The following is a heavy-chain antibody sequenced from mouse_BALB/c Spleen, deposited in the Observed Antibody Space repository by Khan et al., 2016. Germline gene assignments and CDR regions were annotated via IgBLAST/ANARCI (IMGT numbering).Heavy chain of an antibody. CDR3: TNFMDY. V-gene: IGHV6-6*02. Sequence: EVKLEESGGALVQPGGSMKLSCVASGFTFSSYWMSWVRQSPEKGLEWVAEIRLKSDNYATHYAESVKGKFTISRDDSKSRLYLQMNSLRAEDTGSYYCTNFMDYWGQGTSVTGSS. CDR1: GFTFSSYW. J-gene: IGHJ4*01. CDR2: IRLKSDNYAT.